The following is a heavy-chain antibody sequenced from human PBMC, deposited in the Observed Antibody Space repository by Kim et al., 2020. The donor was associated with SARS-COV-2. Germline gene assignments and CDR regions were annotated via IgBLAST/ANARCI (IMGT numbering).Heavy chain of an antibody. CDR3: ARGGFRDYVWGSYHFDY. Sequence: LKSRVTISVDTSKNQFSLKLSSVTAADTAVYYCARGGFRDYVWGSYHFDYWGQGTLVTVSS. J-gene: IGHJ4*02. V-gene: IGHV4-34*01. D-gene: IGHD3-16*02.